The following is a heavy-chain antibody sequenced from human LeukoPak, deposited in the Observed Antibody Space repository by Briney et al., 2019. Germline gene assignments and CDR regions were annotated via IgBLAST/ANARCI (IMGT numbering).Heavy chain of an antibody. V-gene: IGHV3-7*01. J-gene: IGHJ6*02. D-gene: IGHD5-12*01. CDR3: ARFPELGRGYSGYQVYYYYGMDV. Sequence: PGGSLRLSCAASGFTFSSYWMSWVRQAPGKGLEWVANIKQDGSEKYYVDSVKGRLTISRDNAKNSLYLQMNSLRAEDTAVYYCARFPELGRGYSGYQVYYYYGMDVWGQGTTVTVSS. CDR2: IKQDGSEK. CDR1: GFTFSSYW.